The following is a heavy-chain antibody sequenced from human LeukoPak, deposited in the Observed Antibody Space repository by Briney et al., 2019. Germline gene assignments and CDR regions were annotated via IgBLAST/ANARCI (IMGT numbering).Heavy chain of an antibody. J-gene: IGHJ4*02. V-gene: IGHV3-23*01. CDR1: GFTFSSYA. Sequence: GGSLRLSCAASGFTFSSYAMSWVRQAPGKGLEWVSAISGSGDSTFYGDSVKGRFTISRDNSKNTLYLQMNSLRAEDTAVYYCAKTRPLDSSSWSHGDYWGQGTLVTVSS. D-gene: IGHD6-13*01. CDR2: ISGSGDST. CDR3: AKTRPLDSSSWSHGDY.